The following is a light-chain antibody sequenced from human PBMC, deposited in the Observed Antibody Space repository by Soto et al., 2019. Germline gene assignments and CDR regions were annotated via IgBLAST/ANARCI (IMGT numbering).Light chain of an antibody. CDR1: QGIGRW. Sequence: DVQMTQYPSSVSASVGDRVTITCRASQGIGRWLAWYQQRPGKAPSFLIYAASSLQGGDPSRFSGSGSGTDLTLTISNLQPEDFATYFCQQGDSFPVTFGQGTRLEMK. CDR2: AAS. V-gene: IGKV1D-12*01. J-gene: IGKJ5*01. CDR3: QQGDSFPVT.